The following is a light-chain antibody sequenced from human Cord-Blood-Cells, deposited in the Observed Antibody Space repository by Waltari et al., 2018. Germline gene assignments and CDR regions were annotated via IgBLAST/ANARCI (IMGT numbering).Light chain of an antibody. CDR1: SSDVGGYNY. V-gene: IGLV2-8*01. J-gene: IGLJ1*01. CDR2: EVS. Sequence: QSALTQPPSASGSTGQSVTISCTGTSSDVGGYNYVSWYQQHPGKAPKLMIYEVSKRSSGVPDRFSGSKSGNTASLTVSGLQAEDEADYYCSSYAGSNNFVFGTGTKVTVL. CDR3: SSYAGSNNFV.